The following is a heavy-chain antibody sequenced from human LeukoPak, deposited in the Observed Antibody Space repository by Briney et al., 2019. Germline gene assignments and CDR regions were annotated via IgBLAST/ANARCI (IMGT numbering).Heavy chain of an antibody. V-gene: IGHV3-7*02. CDR1: GFTFSRYW. J-gene: IGHJ4*02. CDR2: IKQDGSEK. Sequence: GGSLRLSCGVSGFTFSRYWMSWVRQAPGKGPEWVANIKQDGSEKYYVDSVKGRFTISRDNAKNSVYLQMSTLRVEDTAVYYCATYDYWGQGTLVTVSS. CDR3: ATYDY.